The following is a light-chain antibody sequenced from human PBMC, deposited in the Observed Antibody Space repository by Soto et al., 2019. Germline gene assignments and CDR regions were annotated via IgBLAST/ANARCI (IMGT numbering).Light chain of an antibody. CDR3: SSYTSSSTAVV. CDR2: DVS. J-gene: IGLJ2*01. V-gene: IGLV2-14*01. CDR1: SSDVGGYHY. Sequence: QSALTQPASVSGSPGQSITISCTGTSSDVGGYHYVSWYQQHPGKAPKLMIYDVSNRPSGVSNRFSGSKSGNTASLTISGLQAEDEADYCCSSYTSSSTAVVFGGGTQLTVL.